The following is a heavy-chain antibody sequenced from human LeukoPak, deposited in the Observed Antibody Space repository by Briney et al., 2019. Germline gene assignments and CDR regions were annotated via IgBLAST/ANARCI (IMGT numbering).Heavy chain of an antibody. J-gene: IGHJ3*02. V-gene: IGHV5-51*01. CDR2: IYPGDSDT. CDR3: ARRLVGATSWSWDAFDI. CDR1: GYSFTSYW. Sequence: GESLQISCKGSGYSFTSYWIGWVRQMPGKGLEWMGIIYPGDSDTRYSPSFQGQVAISADKSISTAYLQWSSLKASDTAMYYCARRLVGATSWSWDAFDIWGQGTMVTVSS. D-gene: IGHD1-26*01.